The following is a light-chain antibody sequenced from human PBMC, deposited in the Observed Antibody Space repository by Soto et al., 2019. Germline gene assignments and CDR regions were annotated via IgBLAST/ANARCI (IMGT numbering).Light chain of an antibody. CDR3: SSYTSSISYV. J-gene: IGLJ1*01. CDR1: SSDVGGYNY. Sequence: SVLTQPASLSGSPGQSITISCTGTSSDVGGYNYVSWYQSHPGEAPKLIIYDVSNRPSGVSDRFSGSKSGNTASLTISGLQAEDEADYYCSSYTSSISYVFGTGTKVTVL. V-gene: IGLV2-14*03. CDR2: DVS.